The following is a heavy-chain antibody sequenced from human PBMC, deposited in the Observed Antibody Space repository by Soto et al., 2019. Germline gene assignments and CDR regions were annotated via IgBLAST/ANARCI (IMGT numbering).Heavy chain of an antibody. J-gene: IGHJ6*03. D-gene: IGHD2-2*01. CDR1: GYTFTSYD. CDR2: MNPNSGNT. CDR3: ARGSGSYCSSTSCYVSYYYMDV. V-gene: IGHV1-8*01. Sequence: ASVKVSCKASGYTFTSYDINWVRQATGQGLEWMGWMNPNSGNTGYAQKFQGRVTMTRNTSISTAYMELSSLRSEDTAVYYCARGSGSYCSSTSCYVSYYYMDVWGKGTTVTDSS.